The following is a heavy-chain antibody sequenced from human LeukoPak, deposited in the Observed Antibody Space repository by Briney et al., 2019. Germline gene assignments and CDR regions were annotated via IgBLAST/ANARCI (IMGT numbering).Heavy chain of an antibody. CDR2: INSDGSST. CDR1: GVTFSNYW. J-gene: IGHJ4*02. Sequence: GVSLRLSCAASGVTFSNYWMHWVRQAPGKGLVWVSRINSDGSSTTSADSVKGRFTISRDNAKNTLYLQMNSLRAEDTAVYYCAKGGATVIDYWGQGTLVTVSS. CDR3: AKGGATVIDY. D-gene: IGHD4-17*01. V-gene: IGHV3-74*01.